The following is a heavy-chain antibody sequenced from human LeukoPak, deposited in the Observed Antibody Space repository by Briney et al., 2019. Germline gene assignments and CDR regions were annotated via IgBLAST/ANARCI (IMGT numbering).Heavy chain of an antibody. D-gene: IGHD3-16*01. Sequence: GGSLRLSCTVSGFTFSGYWMSWVRQAPGKGLEWVANIREDGGLKNYVDSVKGRFTISRDNAKNSVSLQMNSLRAEDTAVYYCARDLAWGYFDYWGQGTLVTVSS. J-gene: IGHJ4*02. V-gene: IGHV3-7*01. CDR3: ARDLAWGYFDY. CDR1: GFTFSGYW. CDR2: IREDGGLK.